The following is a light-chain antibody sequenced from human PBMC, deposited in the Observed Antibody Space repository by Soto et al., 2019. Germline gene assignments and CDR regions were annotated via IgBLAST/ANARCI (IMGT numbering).Light chain of an antibody. J-gene: IGKJ1*01. CDR3: QQYNDWWT. CDR2: GAS. CDR1: ETVRRN. Sequence: DIVMTQSPVTLSVSPGERATLSCRAHETVRRNLAWYQQTPGQAPRLLIHGASTRATGTPARFSGSGSETEFPLTINRLQSEDFAVYYCQQYNDWWTFGQGTKVDI. V-gene: IGKV3-15*01.